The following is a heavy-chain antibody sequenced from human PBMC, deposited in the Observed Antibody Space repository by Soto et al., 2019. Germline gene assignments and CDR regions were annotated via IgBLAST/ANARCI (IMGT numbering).Heavy chain of an antibody. CDR2: ISAHNDNT. J-gene: IGHJ4*02. D-gene: IGHD1-1*01. V-gene: IGHV1-18*01. CDR1: GYTFTSYG. CDR3: SRGRYGDY. Sequence: QVHLVQSGAEVRKPGASVKVSCKGSGYTFTSYGIAWVRQAPGQGLEWMGWISAHNDNTNYAQKVQGRVTVTRDTFAISVYIGLRNLRSDDTAVYYCSRGRYGDYWGQGALVTVSS.